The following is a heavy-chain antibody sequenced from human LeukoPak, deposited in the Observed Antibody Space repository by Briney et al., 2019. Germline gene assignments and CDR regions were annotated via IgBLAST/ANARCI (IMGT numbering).Heavy chain of an antibody. CDR3: VRTTYSSWNWFDP. D-gene: IGHD6-6*01. V-gene: IGHV4-4*07. CDR2: IYTSGST. CDR1: GGSISSYY. J-gene: IGHJ5*02. Sequence: PSETLSLTCTVSGGSISSYYWSWIRQPTGKGLEWIGRIYTSGSTNYNPSLKSRVTMSVDTSKNQFSLKLSSVTAADTAVYYCVRTTYSSWNWFDPWGQGTLVTVSS.